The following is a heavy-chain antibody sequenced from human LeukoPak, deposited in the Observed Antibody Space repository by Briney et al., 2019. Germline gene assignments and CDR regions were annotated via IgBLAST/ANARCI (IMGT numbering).Heavy chain of an antibody. D-gene: IGHD6-13*01. CDR1: GYTFTGYC. V-gene: IGHV1-2*06. J-gene: IGHJ4*02. CDR2: ISLNSGGT. CDR3: ARERAAGMKEFDY. Sequence: ASVTVSCKASGYTFTGYCMHWVRQAPGQGLERMGRISLNSGGTNYAQKFQGRGSLTRYRSISTAYMELSRLRPDDTAVYYCARERAAGMKEFDYWGQGTLVTVSS.